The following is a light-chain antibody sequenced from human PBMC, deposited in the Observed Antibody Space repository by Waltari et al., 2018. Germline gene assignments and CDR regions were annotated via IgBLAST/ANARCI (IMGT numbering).Light chain of an antibody. CDR3: SSYTSISTLV. Sequence: QSALTQPASVSGSPGQSITISCTGTSSDVGGYNYVSWFQQHPGRAPKLMLYDVSKRPSGFSNRFSGSKSGNAAALTLSGLQAEDEADYYCSSYTSISTLVFGVGTKVTVL. V-gene: IGLV2-14*01. J-gene: IGLJ3*02. CDR2: DVS. CDR1: SSDVGGYNY.